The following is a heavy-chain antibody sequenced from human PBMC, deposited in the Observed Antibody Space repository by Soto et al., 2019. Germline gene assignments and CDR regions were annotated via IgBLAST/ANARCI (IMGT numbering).Heavy chain of an antibody. D-gene: IGHD6-19*01. CDR3: ARDVSGFLWYFDV. CDR2: TSYRSKWSY. Sequence: QVQLQQSGPGLVKPSQTLSLMCDISGDSVSSVTATWSWIRQSPSRGLEWLGRTSYRSKWSYDYGMCGKSRIVVTPDRSKGQLTLDLTSVTPEDTAVYFCARDVSGFLWYFDVWGGGALVSVS. V-gene: IGHV6-1*01. J-gene: IGHJ2*01. CDR1: GDSVSSVTAT.